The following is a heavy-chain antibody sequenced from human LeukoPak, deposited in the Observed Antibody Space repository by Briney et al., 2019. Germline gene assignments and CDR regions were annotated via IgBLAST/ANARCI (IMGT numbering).Heavy chain of an antibody. D-gene: IGHD1-1*01. CDR3: ARGFIKLDY. V-gene: IGHV3-7*01. Sequence: GESLKISCEGSGYSFSSCWMSWVRQAPGKGLEWVANIKQDGSEKYYVDSVKGRFTISRDNAKNSLYLQMNSLRAEDTAVYYCARGFIKLDYWGQGTLVTVSS. J-gene: IGHJ4*02. CDR2: IKQDGSEK. CDR1: GYSFSSCW.